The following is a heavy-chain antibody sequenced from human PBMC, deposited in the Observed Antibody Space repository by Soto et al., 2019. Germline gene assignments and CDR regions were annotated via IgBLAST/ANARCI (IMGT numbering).Heavy chain of an antibody. J-gene: IGHJ6*02. D-gene: IGHD3-3*01. Sequence: QVQLVESGGGLVKPGESLRLSCAASGFTFSDYYMSWIRQAPGKGLEWVSYISSSGSTIYYADSVKGRFTISRDNAKNPLYLQMNSLRAEDTAVYYCAREGEDYYDFWSGYYTAYGMDVWGQGTTVTVSS. CDR3: AREGEDYYDFWSGYYTAYGMDV. CDR2: ISSSGSTI. V-gene: IGHV3-11*01. CDR1: GFTFSDYY.